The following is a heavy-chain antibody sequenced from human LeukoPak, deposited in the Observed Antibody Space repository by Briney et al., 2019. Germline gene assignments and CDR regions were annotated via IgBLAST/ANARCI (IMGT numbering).Heavy chain of an antibody. D-gene: IGHD3-10*01. J-gene: IGHJ4*02. CDR2: INHSGST. Sequence: SETLSLTCAVYGGSFSGYYWSWIRQPPGKGLEWIGEINHSGSTNYNPSLKSRVTISVDTSKNQFSLKLSSVTAADTAVYYCARRPDYYGSEFDYWGQGTLVTVSS. V-gene: IGHV4-34*01. CDR1: GGSFSGYY. CDR3: ARRPDYYGSEFDY.